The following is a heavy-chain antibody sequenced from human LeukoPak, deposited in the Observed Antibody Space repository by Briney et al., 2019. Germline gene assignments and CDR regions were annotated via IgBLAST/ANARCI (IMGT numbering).Heavy chain of an antibody. CDR1: GGSISVYY. CDR3: ARSGRSGSFSPDY. V-gene: IGHV4-59*01. Sequence: SETLSLTCTVSGGSISVYYWSWIRQPPGKGLEWIGYIHYTGSTIYNASLKSRLTISIDTSNNQFSLRLNSVTAADTAVYYCARSGRSGSFSPDYWGQGTLVTVSS. CDR2: IHYTGST. J-gene: IGHJ4*02. D-gene: IGHD3-10*01.